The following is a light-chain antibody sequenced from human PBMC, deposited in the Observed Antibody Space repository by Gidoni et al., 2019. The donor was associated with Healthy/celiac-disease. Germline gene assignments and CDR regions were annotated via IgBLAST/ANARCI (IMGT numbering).Light chain of an antibody. V-gene: IGKV4-1*01. CDR1: QSVLYSSNNKNY. CDR2: RAS. CDR3: QQYYSTPWT. Sequence: DIVMTQSPDSLAVTLGGRATINCTSSQSVLYSSNNKNYLAWYQQKPGQPPKLLIYRASTRESGVPDLFSGSGSGTDFTLTISSLQAEDVAFYYCQQYYSTPWTFXQXTKVEIK. J-gene: IGKJ1*01.